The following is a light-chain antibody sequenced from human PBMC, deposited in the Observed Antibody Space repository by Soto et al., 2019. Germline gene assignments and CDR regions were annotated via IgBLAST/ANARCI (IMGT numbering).Light chain of an antibody. CDR3: QQYNNWPPRYT. CDR1: QSVNST. V-gene: IGKV3D-15*01. Sequence: EIVLTQSPGTLSLSPGERATLSCRASQSVNSTSLTWYQQKPGQAPRLLIYGASSRATGIPARFSGSGSGTEFTLTISSLQSEDFAVYYCQQYNNWPPRYTFGQGTKLEIK. CDR2: GAS. J-gene: IGKJ2*01.